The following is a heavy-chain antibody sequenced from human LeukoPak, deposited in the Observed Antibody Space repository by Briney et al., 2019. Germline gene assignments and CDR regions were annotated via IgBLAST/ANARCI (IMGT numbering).Heavy chain of an antibody. CDR3: ARDVRRNNSSHIDC. J-gene: IGHJ4*02. V-gene: IGHV1-2*02. Sequence: ASAKVSCKASGYTFTGYFMHWVRQAPGQGPEWMGWINPNSGGTNYAQKFQGRVTTTRDTSINTTYMELSRLKSDDTAVYYCARDVRRNNSSHIDCWGQGALVTVSS. CDR1: GYTFTGYF. CDR2: INPNSGGT. D-gene: IGHD6-13*01.